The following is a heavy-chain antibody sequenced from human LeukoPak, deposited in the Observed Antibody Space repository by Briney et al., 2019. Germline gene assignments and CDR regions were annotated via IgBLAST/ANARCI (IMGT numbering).Heavy chain of an antibody. CDR3: ARVSSGGRYWALDY. V-gene: IGHV4-59*01. Sequence: PSETLSLTCTVSGVSISSYYWSWIRQPPGKGLEWIGYIYYSGSTNYNPSLKSRVTISVDTSKNQFSLKLSSVTAADTAVYYCARVSSGGRYWALDYWGQGTLVTVSS. CDR2: IYYSGST. J-gene: IGHJ4*02. CDR1: GVSISSYY. D-gene: IGHD1-26*01.